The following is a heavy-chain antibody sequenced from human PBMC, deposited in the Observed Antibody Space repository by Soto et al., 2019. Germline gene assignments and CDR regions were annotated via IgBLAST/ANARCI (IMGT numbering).Heavy chain of an antibody. D-gene: IGHD1-26*01. V-gene: IGHV1-69*01. Sequence: QVQLVQSGAEVKKPGSSVKVSCKASGGTFSSYSINWVRQAPGQGLEWMGEIIPIFGTANYAQKLQGRVTITADESTSTAYMELSSLRSEDTAVYYCARDGGRHSGGIDYWGQGTLVTASS. CDR2: IIPIFGTA. J-gene: IGHJ4*02. CDR3: ARDGGRHSGGIDY. CDR1: GGTFSSYS.